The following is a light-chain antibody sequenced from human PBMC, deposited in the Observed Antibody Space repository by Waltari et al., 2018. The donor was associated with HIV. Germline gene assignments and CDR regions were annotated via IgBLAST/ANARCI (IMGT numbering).Light chain of an antibody. CDR3: HQYFNTPLT. CDR2: WAS. J-gene: IGKJ4*01. CDR1: QSVFYSSNTKDY. Sequence: IVMTQSPDSLSVSLGGRATINCTSSQSVFYSSNTKDYLAWYQVRPGQPPNLLIYWASTREAWVPYRFSGSGSGTNFTLTITSLQAEDVATYYCHQYFNTPLTFGGGTTVEI. V-gene: IGKV4-1*01.